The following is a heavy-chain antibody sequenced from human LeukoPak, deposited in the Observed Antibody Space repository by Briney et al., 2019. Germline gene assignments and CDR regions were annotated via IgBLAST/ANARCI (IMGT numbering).Heavy chain of an antibody. CDR2: MNPYTAKT. CDR1: GYSFTTHD. CDR3: ARGVTMYSSSWDAFDI. Sequence: ASVKVSCKASGYSFTTHDVNWVRQAPGQGLEWMGWMNPYTAKTGYAQNFQGRVTITRNTSTSTAYMELSSLRSEDTAVYYCARGVTMYSSSWDAFDIWGQGTMITVSS. V-gene: IGHV1-8*03. D-gene: IGHD6-13*01. J-gene: IGHJ3*02.